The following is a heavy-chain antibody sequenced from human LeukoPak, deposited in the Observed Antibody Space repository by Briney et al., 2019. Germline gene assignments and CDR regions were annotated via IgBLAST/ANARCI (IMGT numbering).Heavy chain of an antibody. CDR1: GFTFSVYA. J-gene: IGHJ3*02. CDR3: AKAQGSGGSCYVVCGFDI. V-gene: IGHV3-23*01. D-gene: IGHD2-15*01. Sequence: GGSLRLSCAASGFTFSVYAMSWVRQAPGKGLEWVSTISGSGGTTYNADSVKGRFTISRDNSKNTLYLQMNSLRAEGTAVYYCAKAQGSGGSCYVVCGFDIWGQGTMVTVPS. CDR2: ISGSGGTT.